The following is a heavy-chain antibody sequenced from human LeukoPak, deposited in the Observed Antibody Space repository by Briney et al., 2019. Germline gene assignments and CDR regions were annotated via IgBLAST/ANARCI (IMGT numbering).Heavy chain of an antibody. V-gene: IGHV3-23*01. D-gene: IGHD3-22*01. CDR2: ISTNSGTI. CDR1: GFTFSIYT. CDR3: AKPPELYYYGSSGYTAYYFDY. J-gene: IGHJ4*02. Sequence: GGSLRLSCAASGFTFSIYTMNWVRQAPGKGLEWISYISTNSGTIWYADSVKGRFTISRDNSKNTLYLQMNSLRAEDTAVYYCAKPPELYYYGSSGYTAYYFDYWGQGTLVTVSS.